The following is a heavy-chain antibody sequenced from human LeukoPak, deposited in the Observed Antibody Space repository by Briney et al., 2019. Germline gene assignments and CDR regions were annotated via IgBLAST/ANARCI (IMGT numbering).Heavy chain of an antibody. D-gene: IGHD3-10*01. CDR2: IYHGGST. CDR1: GASITTGAYY. CDR3: ARINYYGSGLDL. Sequence: SQTLSLTCTVSGASITTGAYYWTYIRQSPGKDLEWIGYIYHGGSTYYNPSLKSRVTISIDRLKNQFSLRLTSVTAADTAVYYCARINYYGSGLDLWGQGALVTVSS. J-gene: IGHJ5*02. V-gene: IGHV4-30-2*06.